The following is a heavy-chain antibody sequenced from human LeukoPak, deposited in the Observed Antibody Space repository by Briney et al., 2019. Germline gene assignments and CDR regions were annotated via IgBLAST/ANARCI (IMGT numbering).Heavy chain of an antibody. D-gene: IGHD2/OR15-2a*01. CDR2: IGGSGDST. CDR1: GLTFSRCA. Sequence: PGGSLRLSCAASGLTFSRCAVGWVRLAPGKGLEWVSTIGGSGDSTYYAGSVKGRFTISRDHSKNTLYLQMNSLRAEDTAVYYCAARPPIIVGGPFDYWGQGILVTVSS. V-gene: IGHV3-23*01. J-gene: IGHJ4*02. CDR3: AARPPIIVGGPFDY.